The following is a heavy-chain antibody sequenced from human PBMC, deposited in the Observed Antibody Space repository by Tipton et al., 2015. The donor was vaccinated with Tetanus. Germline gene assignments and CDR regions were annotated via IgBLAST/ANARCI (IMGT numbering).Heavy chain of an antibody. CDR1: GITINGYW. V-gene: IGHV3-7*03. CDR2: IKEDASEI. D-gene: IGHD2-21*01. J-gene: IGHJ6*02. CDR3: ARLTGHSMDVVDYYYFGMDV. Sequence: LSLTCAASGITINGYWMIWVRQAPGKGLERVANIKEDASEIHSVDSVRGRFTISRDNAENSLFLQMNSLRAEDTAVYYCARLTGHSMDVVDYYYFGMDVWGQGTKVTVSS.